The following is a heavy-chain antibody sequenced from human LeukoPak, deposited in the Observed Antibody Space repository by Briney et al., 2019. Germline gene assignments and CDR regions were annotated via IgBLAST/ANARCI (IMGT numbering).Heavy chain of an antibody. J-gene: IGHJ4*02. CDR1: GGSISSSNW. CDR2: IYHSGST. V-gene: IGHV4-4*02. CDR3: ARGGSIAVAVSFNY. D-gene: IGHD6-19*01. Sequence: PSETLSLTCAVSGGSISSSNWWSWVRQPPGKGLEWIGEIYHSGSTNYNPSLKSRVTISVDKSKNQFSLKLSSVTAADTAVYYCARGGSIAVAVSFNYWGQGTLVTVSS.